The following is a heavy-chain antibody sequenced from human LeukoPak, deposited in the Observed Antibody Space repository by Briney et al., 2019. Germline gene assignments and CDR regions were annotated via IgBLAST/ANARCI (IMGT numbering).Heavy chain of an antibody. Sequence: PGGSLRLSCAASGFTFSSYAMHWVRQAPGKGLVWVSRINSDGSSTGYADSVKGRFTISRDNASNTLYLQMNSLRAEDTAVYYCARDSIAAAGDFDYWGQGTLVTVYS. CDR2: INSDGSST. CDR1: GFTFSSYA. CDR3: ARDSIAAAGDFDY. D-gene: IGHD6-13*01. V-gene: IGHV3-74*01. J-gene: IGHJ4*02.